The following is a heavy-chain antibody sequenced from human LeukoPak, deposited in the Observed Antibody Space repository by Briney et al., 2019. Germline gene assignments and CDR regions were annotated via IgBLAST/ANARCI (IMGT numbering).Heavy chain of an antibody. V-gene: IGHV1-2*02. J-gene: IGHJ4*02. CDR1: GYTFTSYG. CDR3: ARGAGSSGYYIHDY. Sequence: ASVKVSCKASGYTFTSYGISWVRQAPGQGLEWMGWINPNSGGTNYAQKFQGRVTMTRDTSISTAYMELSRLRSDDTAVYYCARGAGSSGYYIHDYWGQGTLVTVSS. CDR2: INPNSGGT. D-gene: IGHD3-22*01.